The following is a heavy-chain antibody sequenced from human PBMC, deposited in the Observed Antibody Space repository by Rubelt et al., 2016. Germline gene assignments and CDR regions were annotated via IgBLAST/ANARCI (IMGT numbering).Heavy chain of an antibody. CDR3: ARGASPWYYGTNDYYHY. J-gene: IGHJ4*02. V-gene: IGHV4-34*01. CDR2: VNHAAVT. D-gene: IGHD3-10*01. Sequence: CGEGLLKPSETLSLTCVVSGGSFSGYSWSWVRQPPEKGLEWIGDVNHAAVTVYSPSLKSRVTISLDTSKNHLSLRLDSVTAADTAVYYCARGASPWYYGTNDYYHYWGPGSQVVGSS. CDR1: GGSFSGYS.